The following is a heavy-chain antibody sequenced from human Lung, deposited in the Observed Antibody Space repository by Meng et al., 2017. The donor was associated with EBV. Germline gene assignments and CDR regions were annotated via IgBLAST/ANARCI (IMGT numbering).Heavy chain of an antibody. CDR1: GYTFTNYI. Sequence: QVGVVGSGAGVKKPGASVKVFRKASGYTFTNYIMHWVRTAPGQGLEWMGIINTSVGYTSHAKKFQGRVTMTRETSTSTVHMEVSSLRSADTAVYYCARASRVLGGFDYWGQGTLVTVSS. D-gene: IGHD3-16*01. CDR3: ARASRVLGGFDY. V-gene: IGHV1-46*01. CDR2: INTSVGYT. J-gene: IGHJ4*02.